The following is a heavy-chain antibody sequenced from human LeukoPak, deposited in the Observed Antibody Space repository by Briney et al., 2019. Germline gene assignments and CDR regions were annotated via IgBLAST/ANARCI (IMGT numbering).Heavy chain of an antibody. V-gene: IGHV3-48*03. CDR3: ARKGLRIAGFDP. Sequence: GGSLRLSCAASGFTFSSYEMNWVRQAPGKGLEGVSYISSSGSTIYYADSVKGRFTISRGNAKNSLYLQMNSLRAEDTAVYYCARKGLRIAGFDPWGQGTLVTVSS. D-gene: IGHD1-26*01. CDR2: ISSSGSTI. CDR1: GFTFSSYE. J-gene: IGHJ5*02.